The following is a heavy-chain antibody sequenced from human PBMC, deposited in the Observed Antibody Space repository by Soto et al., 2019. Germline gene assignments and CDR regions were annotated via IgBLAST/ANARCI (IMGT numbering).Heavy chain of an antibody. V-gene: IGHV3-53*01. CDR1: GFVVSRNY. CDR2: MYSDGKT. Sequence: EVQLVESGGGLIQPGGSLRLSCATSGFVVSRNYMHWVRQAPGKGLVWVAVMYSDGKTYYAESVKGRFTISRDNSKSTVFLHMKSLTAEDTAVYYCARSPYCGTECNSGYLDFWGQGSLVTVSS. CDR3: ARSPYCGTECNSGYLDF. D-gene: IGHD2-21*01. J-gene: IGHJ4*02.